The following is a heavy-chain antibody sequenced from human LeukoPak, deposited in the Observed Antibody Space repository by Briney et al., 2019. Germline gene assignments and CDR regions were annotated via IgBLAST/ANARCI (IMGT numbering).Heavy chain of an antibody. CDR2: INHSGST. J-gene: IGHJ4*02. D-gene: IGHD7-27*01. V-gene: IGHV4-34*01. CDR3: ARMINWGIFDY. CDR1: GGSFSGYY. Sequence: SETLSLTCAVYGGSFSGYYWSWIRQPPGKGLEWIGEINHSGSTNYNPSLKSRVTISVDTSKNQFSLKLSSVTAADTAVYYCARMINWGIFDYWGQGTLVTVSS.